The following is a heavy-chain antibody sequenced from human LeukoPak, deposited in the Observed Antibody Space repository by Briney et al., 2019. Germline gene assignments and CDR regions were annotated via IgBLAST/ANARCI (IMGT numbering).Heavy chain of an antibody. Sequence: SETLSLTCAVSGGAVSSSNYHWSWIRQPPGKGLEWIGDIYYSGSTNYNPSLKSRVTISVDTSKNQFSLNLSSVTAADTAVYYCARDRSNGYNLFDYWGQGTLVTVSS. D-gene: IGHD5-24*01. CDR1: GGAVSSSNYH. V-gene: IGHV4-61*01. CDR2: IYYSGST. CDR3: ARDRSNGYNLFDY. J-gene: IGHJ4*02.